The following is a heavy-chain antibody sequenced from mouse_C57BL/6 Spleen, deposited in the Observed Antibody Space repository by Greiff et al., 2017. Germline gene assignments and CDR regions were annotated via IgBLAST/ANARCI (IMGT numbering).Heavy chain of an antibody. Sequence: LQQPGAELVKPGASVKMSCTASGYTFTSYWITWVKQRPGQGLEWVGDIYPGSGSTNYNEKFKSKATLTVDTSASTAYMQLSSLTSEDSAVYYCASACYYGSRYGDLDVWGKGTTVTVSS. D-gene: IGHD1-1*01. CDR3: ASACYYGSRYGDLDV. V-gene: IGHV1-55*01. CDR2: IYPGSGST. CDR1: GYTFTSYW. J-gene: IGHJ1*03.